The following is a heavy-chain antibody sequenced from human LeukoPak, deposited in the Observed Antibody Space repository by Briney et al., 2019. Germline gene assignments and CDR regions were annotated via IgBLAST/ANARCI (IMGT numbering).Heavy chain of an antibody. J-gene: IGHJ4*02. V-gene: IGHV1-46*01. CDR3: AANYGGNQYYFDY. Sequence: ASVKVSCKASGYTFTSYYMHWVRQAPGQGLEWMGIINPSGGSTSYAQKFQGRVTMTRDMSTSTVYMELSSLRSEDTTVYYCAANYGGNQYYFDYWGQGTLVTVSS. CDR1: GYTFTSYY. CDR2: INPSGGST. D-gene: IGHD4-23*01.